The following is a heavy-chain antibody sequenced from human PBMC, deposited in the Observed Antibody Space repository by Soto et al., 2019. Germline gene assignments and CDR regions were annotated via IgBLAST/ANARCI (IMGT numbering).Heavy chain of an antibody. D-gene: IGHD2-21*01. V-gene: IGHV3-23*01. CDR2: ISGRGDTK. Sequence: GGSLRLSCAASGLDFSSFAMNWVRQAPGKGLDWVSGISGRGDTKTYADSVRGRFTISRDNARNTLYLQMNSLRAEDTAVYYCAKHFFCDSECSEGFAKWCQGILVNVS. CDR1: GLDFSSFA. CDR3: AKHFFCDSECSEGFAK. J-gene: IGHJ4*03.